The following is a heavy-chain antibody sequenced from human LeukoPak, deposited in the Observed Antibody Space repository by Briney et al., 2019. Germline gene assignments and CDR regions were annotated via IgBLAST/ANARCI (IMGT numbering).Heavy chain of an antibody. CDR2: VYYSGST. Sequence: SETLSFTCTVSGGSISSSAYYWGWLRQSPGKGLEWIGDVYYSGSTFYNPSLMSRVTISADTSMNQFSLRLSSVTAADTAVYYCARHSFYYYYYIDVWGKGTTVIVSS. J-gene: IGHJ6*03. CDR1: GGSISSSAYY. V-gene: IGHV4-39*01. CDR3: ARHSFYYYYYIDV.